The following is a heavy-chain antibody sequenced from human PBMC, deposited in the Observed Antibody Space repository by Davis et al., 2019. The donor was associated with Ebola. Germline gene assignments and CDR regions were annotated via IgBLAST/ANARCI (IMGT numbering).Heavy chain of an antibody. Sequence: SETLSLTCTVSGGSISGTYYWNWIRQPPGKGLEWIGYIYNSGSTTYNPSLKSRVTISQDTSKNHFSLKLSSVTAADTAVYYCARDSRWLVPGTYYYYGMDVWGQGTTVTVSS. CDR2: IYNSGST. J-gene: IGHJ6*02. V-gene: IGHV4-61*03. CDR3: ARDSRWLVPGTYYYYGMDV. D-gene: IGHD6-19*01. CDR1: GGSISGTYY.